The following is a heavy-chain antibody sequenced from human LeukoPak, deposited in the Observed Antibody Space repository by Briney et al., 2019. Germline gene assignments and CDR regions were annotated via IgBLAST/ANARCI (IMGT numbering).Heavy chain of an antibody. CDR3: ARVSHVVFAFDI. D-gene: IGHD2-8*02. Sequence: SETLSLTCTVSGGSISSYYWSWLRQPAGKGLEWIGRIYTSGSTNYNPSLKSRVTMSVDTSKNQFSLRLSSVTAADTAVYYCARVSHVVFAFDIWGQGTMVTVSS. V-gene: IGHV4-4*07. CDR2: IYTSGST. J-gene: IGHJ3*02. CDR1: GGSISSYY.